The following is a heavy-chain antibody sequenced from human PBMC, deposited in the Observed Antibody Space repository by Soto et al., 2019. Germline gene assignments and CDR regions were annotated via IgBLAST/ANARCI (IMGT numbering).Heavy chain of an antibody. CDR2: IYPGDSDT. CDR1: GYSFTSYW. Sequence: LGESLKISCKGSGYSFTSYWIGWVRQMPGKGLEWMGIIYPGDSDTRYSPSFQGQVTISADKSISTAYLQWSSLKASDTAMYYCARRVARPSGGKYYYYYGMDVWGQGTTVTVSS. J-gene: IGHJ6*02. D-gene: IGHD2-15*01. CDR3: ARRVARPSGGKYYYYYGMDV. V-gene: IGHV5-51*01.